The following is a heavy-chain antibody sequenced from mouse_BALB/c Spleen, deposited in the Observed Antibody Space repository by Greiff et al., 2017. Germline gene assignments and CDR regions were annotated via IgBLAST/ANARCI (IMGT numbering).Heavy chain of an antibody. CDR3: ARGGVYYYGSSDSTRWYLDV. V-gene: IGHV5-4*02. J-gene: IGHJ1*01. D-gene: IGHD1-1*01. CDR2: ISDGGSYT. Sequence: EVKLVESGGGLVKPGGSLKLSCAASGFTFSDYYMYWVRQTPEKRLEWVATISDGGSYTYYPDSVKGRFTISRDNAKNNLYLQMSSLKSEDTAMYYCARGGVYYYGSSDSTRWYLDVWGAGTTVTVSS. CDR1: GFTFSDYY.